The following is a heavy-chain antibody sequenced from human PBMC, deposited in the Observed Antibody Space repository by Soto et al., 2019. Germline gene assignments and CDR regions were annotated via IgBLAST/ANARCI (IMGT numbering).Heavy chain of an antibody. Sequence: QVQLVQSGAEVKKPGASVKVSCKASGYTFTNLYFHWVRQAPGQGLEWLGIINPGGGSASYAKQVQGRVTMTRDKSTNTVYMDLRSLRSDDTAVYYCATPDPRDPDFGSAFSYWGQGTLVIVSS. CDR1: GYTFTNLY. V-gene: IGHV1-46*01. CDR3: ATPDPRDPDFGSAFSY. D-gene: IGHD6-6*01. CDR2: INPGGGSA. J-gene: IGHJ4*02.